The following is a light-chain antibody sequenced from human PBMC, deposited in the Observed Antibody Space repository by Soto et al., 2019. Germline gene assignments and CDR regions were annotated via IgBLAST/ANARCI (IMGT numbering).Light chain of an antibody. Sequence: DIVLTQSPGTLSLSPGERATLSCRASQSVSSYLAWYQQKPGQAPRLLIYDASNRATGIPARFSGSGSGTDFTLTISFLQPDDFATYYCQQYNSYSPLTFGGGTKVDIK. CDR1: QSVSSY. V-gene: IGKV3-11*01. CDR2: DAS. J-gene: IGKJ4*01. CDR3: QQYNSYSPLT.